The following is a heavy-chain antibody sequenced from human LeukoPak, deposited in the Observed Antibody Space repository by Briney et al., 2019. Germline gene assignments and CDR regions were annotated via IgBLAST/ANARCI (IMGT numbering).Heavy chain of an antibody. D-gene: IGHD1-26*01. V-gene: IGHV4-30-2*01. CDR2: IYHSGST. J-gene: IGHJ4*02. CDR1: GGSISSGGYS. CDR3: ARRILRDHIDY. Sequence: SETLSLTCAVSGGSISSGGYSWSWIRQPPGKGLEWIGYIYHSGSTYYNPSLKSRVTISVDRSKNQFSLKLSSVTAADTAVYYCARRILRDHIDYWGLGTLVTVSS.